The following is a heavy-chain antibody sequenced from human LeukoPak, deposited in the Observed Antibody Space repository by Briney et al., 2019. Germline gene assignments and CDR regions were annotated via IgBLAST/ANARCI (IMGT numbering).Heavy chain of an antibody. CDR2: IYYSGST. D-gene: IGHD3-22*01. Sequence: PPETLSLTCTVSGGSISSYYWSWIRQPPGKGLEWIGYIYYSGSTNYNPSLKSRVTISVDTSKNQFSLKLSSVTAADTAVYYCARGGRGYYDSSGYYLGTNDAFDIWGQGTMVTVSS. V-gene: IGHV4-59*01. CDR1: GGSISSYY. CDR3: ARGGRGYYDSSGYYLGTNDAFDI. J-gene: IGHJ3*02.